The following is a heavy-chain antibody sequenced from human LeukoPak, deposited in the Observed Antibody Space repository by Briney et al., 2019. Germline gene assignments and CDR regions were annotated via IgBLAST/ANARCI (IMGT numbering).Heavy chain of an antibody. D-gene: IGHD3-22*01. CDR2: ISGSGGST. CDR1: GFTFSSYA. Sequence: GGSLRLSCAASGFTFSSYAMSWVRQAPGKGLEWVSAISGSGGSTYYADSVKGRFTIPRDNSKNTLYLQMNSLRAEDTAVYYCAKVAYYYDSSGSDYWGQGTLVTVSS. V-gene: IGHV3-23*01. J-gene: IGHJ4*02. CDR3: AKVAYYYDSSGSDY.